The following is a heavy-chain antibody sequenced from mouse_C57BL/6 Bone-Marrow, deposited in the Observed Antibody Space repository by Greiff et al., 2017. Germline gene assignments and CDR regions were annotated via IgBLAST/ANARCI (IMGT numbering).Heavy chain of an antibody. CDR1: GYTFTSYW. CDR2: IHPNSGST. D-gene: IGHD2-1*01. Sequence: QVQLQQPGAELVKPGASVKLSCKASGYTFTSYWMHWVKQRPGQGLEWIGMIHPNSGSTNYNEKFKSKATLTVDKSSSTAYMQLSSLTSEDSAVYYCARWRGIYHWYFDVWGTGTTVTVSS. J-gene: IGHJ1*03. CDR3: ARWRGIYHWYFDV. V-gene: IGHV1-64*01.